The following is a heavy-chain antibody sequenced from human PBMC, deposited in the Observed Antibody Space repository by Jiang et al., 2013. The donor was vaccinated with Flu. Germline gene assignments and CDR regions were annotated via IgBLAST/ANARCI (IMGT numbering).Heavy chain of an antibody. D-gene: IGHD4/OR15-4a*01. J-gene: IGHJ5*02. CDR1: GGSISSDGYY. CDR3: AREKLLVPEWVLDL. V-gene: IGHV4-31*03. Sequence: PGLVKSSQTLSLTCTVSGGSISSDGYYWNWLRQPPGKGLEWIGNIYHSGSSYYNSSLKSRVSISVDTSKNQFSLKLTSVTAADTAVYYCAREKLLVPEWVLDLWGQGTLVTVSS. CDR2: IYHSGSS.